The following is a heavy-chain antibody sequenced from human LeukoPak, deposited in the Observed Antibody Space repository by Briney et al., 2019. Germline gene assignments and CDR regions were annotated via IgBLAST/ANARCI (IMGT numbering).Heavy chain of an antibody. CDR2: INHSGST. V-gene: IGHV4-34*01. CDR3: ARGPRAYGSGSYYN. J-gene: IGHJ4*02. D-gene: IGHD3-10*01. Sequence: SETLSLTCAVYGGSFSGYYWSWIRQPPGKGLEWIGEINHSGSTNYNPSLKSRVTISVDTPKNQFSLKLSSVTAADTAVYHCARGPRAYGSGSYYNWGQGTLVTVSS. CDR1: GGSFSGYY.